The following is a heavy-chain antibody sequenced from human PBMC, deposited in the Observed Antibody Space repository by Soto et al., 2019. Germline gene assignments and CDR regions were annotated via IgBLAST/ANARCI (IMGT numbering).Heavy chain of an antibody. CDR3: ARQIYDSDTGPNFQYYFDS. D-gene: IGHD3-22*01. Sequence: PGESLKISCKGSGYSFAGYWITWVRQKPGKGLEWMGLIDPSDSQTYYSPSFGGHVTISVTKSITTVFLQWRSLRAADTAMYYCARQIYDSDTGPNFQYYFDSWGQGTPVTVSS. CDR1: GYSFAGYW. V-gene: IGHV5-10-1*01. CDR2: IDPSDSQT. J-gene: IGHJ4*02.